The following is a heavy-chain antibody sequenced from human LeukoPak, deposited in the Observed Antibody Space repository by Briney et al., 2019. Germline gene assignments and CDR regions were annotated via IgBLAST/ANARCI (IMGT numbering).Heavy chain of an antibody. CDR3: AGEWGTAMVSFDY. V-gene: IGHV1-69*13. Sequence: ASVKVSCKASGGTFSSYAISWVRQAPGQGLEWMGGIIPIFGTANYAQKFQGRVTITADESTSTAYVELSSLRSEDTAVYYCAGEWGTAMVSFDYWGQGTLVTVSS. CDR2: IIPIFGTA. J-gene: IGHJ4*02. D-gene: IGHD5-18*01. CDR1: GGTFSSYA.